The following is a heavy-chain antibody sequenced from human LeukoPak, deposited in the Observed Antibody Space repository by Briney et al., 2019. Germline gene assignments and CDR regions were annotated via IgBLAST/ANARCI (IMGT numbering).Heavy chain of an antibody. CDR2: ISWNSGSI. Sequence: GGSLRLSCAASGFTFDDYAMHWVRQAPGKGLEWVSGISWNSGSIGYADSVKGRFTISRDNAKNSLYLQMNSLRAEDTALYYCAKGTVAWLFLNYFDYWGQGTLATVSS. CDR3: AKGTVAWLFLNYFDY. D-gene: IGHD3-22*01. J-gene: IGHJ4*02. V-gene: IGHV3-9*01. CDR1: GFTFDDYA.